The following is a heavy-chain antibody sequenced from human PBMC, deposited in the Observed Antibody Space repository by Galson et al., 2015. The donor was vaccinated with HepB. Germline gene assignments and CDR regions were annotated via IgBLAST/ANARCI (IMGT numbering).Heavy chain of an antibody. CDR1: GYTFTGYY. J-gene: IGHJ3*02. Sequence: SVKVSCKASGYTFTGYYMHWVRQAPGQGLEWMGWINPNSGGTNYAQKFQGWVTMTRDTSISTAYMELSRLRSDDTAVYCCARVSDSSGYYHGSLDIWGQGTMVTVSS. CDR3: ARVSDSSGYYHGSLDI. CDR2: INPNSGGT. D-gene: IGHD3-22*01. V-gene: IGHV1-2*04.